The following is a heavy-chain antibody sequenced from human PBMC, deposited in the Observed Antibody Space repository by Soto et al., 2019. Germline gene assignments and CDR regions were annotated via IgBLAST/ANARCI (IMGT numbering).Heavy chain of an antibody. Sequence: SVKVSCKTSGGTFSGYAISWVRQAPGQGLEWMGGIVPIVGTTTYAQKFQGRVAITADEATSTAYMQLSRLRSDDTAVYYCVRVVAIPGYPDHWGQGTLVTVSS. CDR2: IVPIVGTT. D-gene: IGHD5-12*01. CDR1: GGTFSGYA. J-gene: IGHJ4*02. V-gene: IGHV1-69*13. CDR3: VRVVAIPGYPDH.